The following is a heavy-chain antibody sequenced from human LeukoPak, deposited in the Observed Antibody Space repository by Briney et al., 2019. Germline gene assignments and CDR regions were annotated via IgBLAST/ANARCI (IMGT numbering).Heavy chain of an antibody. CDR1: GFTFSSYS. Sequence: GGSLRLSCAASGFTFSSYSMNWVRQAPGKGLEWVSSISSSSSYIYYADSVKGRFTISRDNARSTLYLQMNSLRAEDTAVYYCARAGYYRFDYWGQGTLVTVSS. V-gene: IGHV3-21*01. D-gene: IGHD3-10*01. CDR2: ISSSSSYI. J-gene: IGHJ4*02. CDR3: ARAGYYRFDY.